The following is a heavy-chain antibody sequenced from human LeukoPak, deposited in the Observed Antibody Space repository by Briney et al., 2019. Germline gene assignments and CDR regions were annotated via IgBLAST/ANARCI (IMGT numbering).Heavy chain of an antibody. J-gene: IGHJ4*02. CDR3: ARGLSTLPRSTFDY. V-gene: IGHV3-53*01. D-gene: IGHD3-3*02. CDR1: GFSVSSTY. Sequence: PGGFLRLSCAASGFSVSSTYMHWVRQAPGKGLEWVSVIHSGGNTYYADSVKGRFTISRDNSKNTLYLQMNSLRAEDTAVYYCARGLSTLPRSTFDYWGQGSLVTVSS. CDR2: IHSGGNT.